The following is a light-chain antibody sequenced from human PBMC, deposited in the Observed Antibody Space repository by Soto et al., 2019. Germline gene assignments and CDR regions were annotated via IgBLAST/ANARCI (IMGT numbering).Light chain of an antibody. J-gene: IGKJ3*01. Sequence: DIQMTQSPSTLSASVGDRVTITCRASQSSSSWLAWYQQKPGKAPKLLIYKASTLESGVPSRFSGSGSGTDFTLTISSLQPDDFATYYCQQSFTFGPGTKVDIK. CDR2: KAS. CDR1: QSSSSW. V-gene: IGKV1-5*03. CDR3: QQSFT.